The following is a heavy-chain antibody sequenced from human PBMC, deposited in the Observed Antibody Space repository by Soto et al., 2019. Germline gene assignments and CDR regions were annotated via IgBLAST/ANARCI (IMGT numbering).Heavy chain of an antibody. CDR3: AREEGGGYDHRWFDP. CDR2: IYDSGNT. Sequence: QVQLQESGPGLVKPSQTLSLTCTVSGGSISSGGYYWSWIRQHPGKGLEWIGYIYDSGNTYYNPPLKSRVTISVDTSKNQFSLKLSSVTAADTAVYYCAREEGGGYDHRWFDPWGQGTLVTVSS. V-gene: IGHV4-31*03. CDR1: GGSISSGGYY. J-gene: IGHJ5*02. D-gene: IGHD5-12*01.